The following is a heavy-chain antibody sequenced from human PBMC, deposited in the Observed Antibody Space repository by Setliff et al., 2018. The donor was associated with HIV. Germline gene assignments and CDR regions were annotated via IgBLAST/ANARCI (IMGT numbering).Heavy chain of an antibody. CDR2: IIPMFGTT. Sequence: RASVKVSCKASGGTFRRSAVSWVRQAPGRGLEWMGGIIPMFGTTNFAQKFQDRVTITADESTSTVYMELSSLRSEDTAAYYCATAGEMATIGYYYYYMGVWGEGTTVTVSS. CDR3: ATAGEMATIGYYYYYMGV. CDR1: GGTFRRSA. V-gene: IGHV1-69*13. D-gene: IGHD3-10*01. J-gene: IGHJ6*03.